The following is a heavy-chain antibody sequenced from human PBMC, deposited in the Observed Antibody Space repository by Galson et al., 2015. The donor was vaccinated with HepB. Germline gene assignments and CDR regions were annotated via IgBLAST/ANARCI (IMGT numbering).Heavy chain of an antibody. CDR2: ITSSGGSA. CDR1: GFTFSTYS. J-gene: IGHJ4*02. Sequence: SLRLSCAASGFTFSTYSMTWVRQAPGKGLEWVSAITSSGGSAYYADFVKGRFTMSRDNSKSTLYLEMNSLRDEDTAIYYCAKHSPLFDYWGQGTLVTVSS. D-gene: IGHD2-21*01. V-gene: IGHV3-23*01. CDR3: AKHSPLFDY.